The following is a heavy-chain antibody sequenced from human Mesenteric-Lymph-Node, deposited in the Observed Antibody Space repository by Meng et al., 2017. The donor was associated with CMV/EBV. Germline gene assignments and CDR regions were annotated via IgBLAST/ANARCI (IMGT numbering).Heavy chain of an antibody. CDR2: ISYSSTYI. Sequence: GESLKISCAASGFTFSSYAMSWVRQAPGKGLEWVASISYSSTYIHYADSVRGRFTIFKDNAPNSLYLQMHSLRAEDTALYYCARGDIADPFDYWGQGTLVTVSS. CDR3: ARGDIADPFDY. J-gene: IGHJ4*02. CDR1: GFTFSSYA. D-gene: IGHD5-12*01. V-gene: IGHV3-21*04.